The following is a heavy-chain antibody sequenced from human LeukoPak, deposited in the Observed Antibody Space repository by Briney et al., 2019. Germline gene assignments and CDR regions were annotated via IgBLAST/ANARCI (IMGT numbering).Heavy chain of an antibody. Sequence: SQTLSLTCAISGDSVSSNSAAWSWIRQSPSRGLEWLGRTYYRSKWYNDYAISVKSRITINPDTSKNQVSLQLNTVTLEDTAVYYCAREAPGTPGYFDSWGQGTLVTVSS. CDR2: TYYRSKWYN. CDR1: GDSVSSNSAA. D-gene: IGHD1/OR15-1a*01. J-gene: IGHJ4*02. V-gene: IGHV6-1*01. CDR3: AREAPGTPGYFDS.